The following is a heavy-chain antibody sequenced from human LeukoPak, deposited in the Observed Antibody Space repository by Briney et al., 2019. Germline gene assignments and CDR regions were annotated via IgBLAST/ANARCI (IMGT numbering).Heavy chain of an antibody. Sequence: PGGSLRLSCAASGFTFSSYGMHWVRQAPGKGLEWVAVISYDGSNKYYPDSVKGRFTISRDNSKNTLYLQMNSLRAEDTAVYYCAKGGRSIAARPVDYWGQGTLVTVPS. CDR3: AKGGRSIAARPVDY. CDR2: ISYDGSNK. J-gene: IGHJ4*02. D-gene: IGHD6-6*01. CDR1: GFTFSSYG. V-gene: IGHV3-30*18.